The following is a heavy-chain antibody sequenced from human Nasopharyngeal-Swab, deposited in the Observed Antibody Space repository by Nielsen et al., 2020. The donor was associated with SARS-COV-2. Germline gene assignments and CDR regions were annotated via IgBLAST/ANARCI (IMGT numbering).Heavy chain of an antibody. CDR1: GGSLSGYY. D-gene: IGHD2-2*01. CDR3: ARTFCTTSSCSYYFDS. CDR2: VEQSGFT. V-gene: IGHV4-34*01. Sequence: SETLSLTCAVYGGSLSGYYWTWIRQPPGKGLERLGEVEQSGFTKYNQSLKSRVSISLDTSKNQVSLKVSSVTAADTAVYYCARTFCTTSSCSYYFDSWGQGNLVTVSS. J-gene: IGHJ4*02.